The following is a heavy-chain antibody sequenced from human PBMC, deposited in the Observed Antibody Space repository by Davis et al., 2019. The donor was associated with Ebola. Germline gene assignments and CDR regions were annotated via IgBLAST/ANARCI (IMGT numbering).Heavy chain of an antibody. CDR1: GFTFSSYE. J-gene: IGHJ6*03. V-gene: IGHV3-21*05. D-gene: IGHD2-2*01. Sequence: PGGSLRLSCAASGFTFSSYEMNWVRQAPGKGLEWVSYISSSSSYIYYADSVKGRFTISRDNAKNSLYLQMNSLRAEDTAVYYCARDNPIIVVPADYYYYYMDVWGKGTTVTVSS. CDR2: ISSSSSYI. CDR3: ARDNPIIVVPADYYYYYMDV.